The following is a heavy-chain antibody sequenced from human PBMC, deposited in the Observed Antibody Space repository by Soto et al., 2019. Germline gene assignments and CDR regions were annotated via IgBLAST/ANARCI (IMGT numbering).Heavy chain of an antibody. V-gene: IGHV4-59*01. CDR2: SYYSGST. CDR1: GGSISSYY. CDR3: AREGLNGPIGIYYYYGMDV. D-gene: IGHD1-26*01. J-gene: IGHJ6*02. Sequence: QVQLQESGPGLVKPSETLSLTCTVSGGSISSYYWSWIRQPPGKGLEWIGYSYYSGSTNYNPSLKSRVTLSVDTSKNKFSLKLSAVTAPDTAAYDCAREGLNGPIGIYYYYGMDVWGQGTTVTVSS.